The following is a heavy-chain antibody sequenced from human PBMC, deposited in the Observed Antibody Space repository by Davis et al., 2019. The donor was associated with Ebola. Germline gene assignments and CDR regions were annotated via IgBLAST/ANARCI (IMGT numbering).Heavy chain of an antibody. D-gene: IGHD3-3*01. CDR2: ISGSGGST. CDR1: GFTFSSYA. J-gene: IGHJ6*02. CDR3: AKYYRTYYDCWSGPVGMDV. V-gene: IGHV3-23*01. Sequence: GESLKISCAASGFTFSSYAMSWVRQAPGKGLEWVSAISGSGGSTYYADSVKGRFTISRDHSNNTPYLQMNSLTAEDTAVYYCAKYYRTYYDCWSGPVGMDVWGQGTTVTVSS.